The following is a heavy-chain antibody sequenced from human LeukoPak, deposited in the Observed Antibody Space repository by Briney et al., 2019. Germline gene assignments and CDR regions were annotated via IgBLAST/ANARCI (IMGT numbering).Heavy chain of an antibody. V-gene: IGHV1-2*02. Sequence: ASVKVSCKTSGYTFTGYYMHWVRQAPGQGLEWMGWINPNSGGTNYAQKFQGRVTMTRDTSISTAYMELSRLRSDDTAVYYCARDGITINLGYYYYYMDVWGKGTAVTVSS. D-gene: IGHD3-3*01. CDR1: GYTFTGYY. CDR3: ARDGITINLGYYYYYMDV. CDR2: INPNSGGT. J-gene: IGHJ6*03.